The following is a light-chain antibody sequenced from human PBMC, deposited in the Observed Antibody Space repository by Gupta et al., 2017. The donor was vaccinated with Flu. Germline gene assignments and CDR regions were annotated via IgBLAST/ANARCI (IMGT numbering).Light chain of an antibody. CDR1: QSLSSW. CDR3: QQYDSYSLT. J-gene: IGKJ4*01. CDR2: KAS. Sequence: PSTLSAYVGDRVTITCRASQSLSSWLTWYQQKPGKAPNLLIYKASNLESGVPSRFSGSGSGTEFTLTISSLQPDDFATYYCQQYDSYSLTFGGGTKVEI. V-gene: IGKV1-5*03.